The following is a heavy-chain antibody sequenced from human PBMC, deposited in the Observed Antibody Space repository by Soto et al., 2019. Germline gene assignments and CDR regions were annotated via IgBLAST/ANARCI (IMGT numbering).Heavy chain of an antibody. CDR2: SYSTGGT. D-gene: IGHD3-9*01. J-gene: IGHJ4*02. Sequence: PGGPLRLSCAASGFTLGKYTMGWVRQAPGKGLEWVAESYSTGGTEYADSVKGRFTISRDNSKNTLFLQMNSLGVEDTALYYCARDRDPDGIWTFDSWGQGTLVTVSS. CDR3: ARDRDPDGIWTFDS. V-gene: IGHV3-23*01. CDR1: GFTLGKYT.